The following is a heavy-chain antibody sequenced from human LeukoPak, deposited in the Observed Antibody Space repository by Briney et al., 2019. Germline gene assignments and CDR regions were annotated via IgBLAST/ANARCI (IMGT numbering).Heavy chain of an antibody. CDR2: IYPDDSDT. J-gene: IGHJ6*03. CDR1: GYSFTSYW. V-gene: IGHV5-51*01. CDR3: ARLAFCTNAVCFSNYNYSMDV. Sequence: GESLKISCKGSGYSFTSYWIGWVRQMPGKGLEWMGIIYPDDSDTKYSPSFQGQVTISADKSISTAYLQWSSLKASDTAMYYCARLAFCTNAVCFSNYNYSMDVWGRGTTVTVSS. D-gene: IGHD2-8*01.